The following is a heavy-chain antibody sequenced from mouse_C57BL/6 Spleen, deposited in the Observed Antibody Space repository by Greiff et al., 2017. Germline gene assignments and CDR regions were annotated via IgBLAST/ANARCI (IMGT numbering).Heavy chain of an antibody. V-gene: IGHV1-85*01. J-gene: IGHJ2*01. CDR1: GYTFTSYD. D-gene: IGHD1-1*01. Sequence: VQRVESGPELVKPGASVKLSCKASGYTFTSYDLNWVKQRPGQGLEWIGWIYPRAGSTKYNEKFKGKATLTVDTSSSTAYMELHSLTSEDSAVDFCAREETTVVPGYWGQGTTLTVSS. CDR2: IYPRAGST. CDR3: AREETTVVPGY.